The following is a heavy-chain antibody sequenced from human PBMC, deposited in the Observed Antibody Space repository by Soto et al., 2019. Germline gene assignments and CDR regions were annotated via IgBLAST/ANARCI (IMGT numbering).Heavy chain of an antibody. CDR2: ITTAGDT. V-gene: IGHV3-13*01. CDR1: GFTFSNYD. Sequence: EVQLVESGGGLVQPGGSLRLSCAASGFTFSNYDMHWVRQVTGKGLEWVSGITTAGDTYYPGSVKGRFTISREKAKNSLYLQMNSLSAGDTAVYYCSRELHGGSYGMDVWGQGTTGTVS. CDR3: SRELHGGSYGMDV. J-gene: IGHJ6*02.